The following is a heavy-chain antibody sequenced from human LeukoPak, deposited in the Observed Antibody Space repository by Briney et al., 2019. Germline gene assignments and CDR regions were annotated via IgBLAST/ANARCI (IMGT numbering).Heavy chain of an antibody. Sequence: VASVTVFRTASGYTFTSYDINWVRQATGQGFEWMGWMSSNSGNTGYAQKFQGRVTMTRSTSMSTAYMELSSLSSEDTAVYYCARGPPNWGYDYWGQGTLVTVSS. D-gene: IGHD7-27*01. J-gene: IGHJ4*02. V-gene: IGHV1-8*01. CDR1: GYTFTSYD. CDR2: MSSNSGNT. CDR3: ARGPPNWGYDY.